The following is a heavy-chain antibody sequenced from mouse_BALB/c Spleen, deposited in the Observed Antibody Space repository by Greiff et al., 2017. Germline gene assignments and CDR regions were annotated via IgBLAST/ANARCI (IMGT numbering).Heavy chain of an antibody. CDR1: GFTFSSYG. Sequence: DVKLVESGGGLVQPGGSLKLSCAASGFTFSSYGMSWVRQTPDKRLELVATINSNGGSTYYPDSVKGRFTISRDNAKNTLYLQMSSLKSEDTAMYYCARGPSWDYFDYWGQGTTLTVSS. V-gene: IGHV5-6-3*01. CDR3: ARGPSWDYFDY. J-gene: IGHJ2*01. CDR2: INSNGGST.